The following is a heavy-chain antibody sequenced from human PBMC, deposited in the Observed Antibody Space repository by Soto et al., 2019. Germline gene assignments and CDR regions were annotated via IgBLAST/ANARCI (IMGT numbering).Heavy chain of an antibody. CDR3: ARTYDFWSGYYSNYYYYGMDV. V-gene: IGHV1-69*13. Sequence: ASVKVSCKASGGTFSSYAISWVRQAPGQGIEWKGGIIPIFGTANYAQKFQGRVTITADESTSTAYMELSSLRSEDTAVYYCARTYDFWSGYYSNYYYYGMDVWGQGTTVTVSS. CDR1: GGTFSSYA. CDR2: IIPIFGTA. D-gene: IGHD3-3*01. J-gene: IGHJ6*02.